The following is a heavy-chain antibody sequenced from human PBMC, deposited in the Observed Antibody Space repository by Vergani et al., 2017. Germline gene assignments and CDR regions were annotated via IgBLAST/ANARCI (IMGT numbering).Heavy chain of an antibody. CDR3: ARVAERIAAAGTSRGWFDP. CDR2: ISSSSSYI. J-gene: IGHJ5*02. Sequence: EVQLVESGGGLVKPGGSLRLSCAASGFTFSSYSMYWVRQAPGKGLEWVSSISSSSSYIYYADSVKGRFTISRDKAKNARYLQMNSLRAEETAVYYCARVAERIAAAGTSRGWFDPWGQGTLVTVSS. D-gene: IGHD6-13*01. V-gene: IGHV3-21*01. CDR1: GFTFSSYS.